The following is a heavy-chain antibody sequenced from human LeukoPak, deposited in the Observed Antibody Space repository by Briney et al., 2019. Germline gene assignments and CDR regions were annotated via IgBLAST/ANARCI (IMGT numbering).Heavy chain of an antibody. V-gene: IGHV6-1*01. CDR2: TYYRSKWSN. Sequence: SQTLSLTCAISGDTVCSNRAAWNWIRQSPSRGLEWLGRTYYRSKWSNDYALSVKSRITINPDTSKNQFSLQLKFVTPEDTAVYYCARLVGDQVVYWGQGTLVTVSS. CDR1: GDTVCSNRAA. D-gene: IGHD2-2*01. CDR3: ARLVGDQVVY. J-gene: IGHJ4*02.